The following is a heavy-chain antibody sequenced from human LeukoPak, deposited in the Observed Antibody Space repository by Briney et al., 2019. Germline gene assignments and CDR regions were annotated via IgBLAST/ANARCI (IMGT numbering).Heavy chain of an antibody. CDR3: AVSLVTSYYFYGMDV. V-gene: IGHV1-18*01. Sequence: ASVKVSCKTSGCTFTSYGISWVRQAPGQGLEWMGWISVYNGNTNYAQKLQGRVTLTTGTSTNTAYMELRSLRSDDTAVYYCAVSLVTSYYFYGMDVWGQGTTVIVSS. CDR2: ISVYNGNT. J-gene: IGHJ6*02. CDR1: GCTFTSYG.